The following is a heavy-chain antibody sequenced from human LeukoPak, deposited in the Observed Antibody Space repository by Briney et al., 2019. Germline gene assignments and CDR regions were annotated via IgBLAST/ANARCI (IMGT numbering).Heavy chain of an antibody. V-gene: IGHV3-21*01. CDR2: ISSSSSYI. J-gene: IGHJ4*02. Sequence: GGSLRLSCAASGFSFNIYAMGWVRQAPGKGLEWVSSISSSSSYIYYADSVKGRFTISRDNAKNSLYLQMNSLRAEDTAVYYCARDFGLVRGDYWGQGTLVTVSS. CDR3: ARDFGLVRGDY. CDR1: GFSFNIYA. D-gene: IGHD3-10*01.